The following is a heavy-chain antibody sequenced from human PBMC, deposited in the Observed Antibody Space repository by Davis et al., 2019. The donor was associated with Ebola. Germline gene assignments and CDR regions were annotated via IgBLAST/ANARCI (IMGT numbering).Heavy chain of an antibody. CDR3: ARGAVAAPYGMDV. J-gene: IGHJ6*02. Sequence: AASVKVSCKASGGTFSSYAISWVRQAPGQGLEWMGRIIPILGIANYAQKFQGRVTITADKSTSTAYMELSSLRSEDTAVYYCARGAVAAPYGMDVWGQGTTVTVSS. CDR1: GGTFSSYA. V-gene: IGHV1-69*04. D-gene: IGHD6-19*01. CDR2: IIPILGIA.